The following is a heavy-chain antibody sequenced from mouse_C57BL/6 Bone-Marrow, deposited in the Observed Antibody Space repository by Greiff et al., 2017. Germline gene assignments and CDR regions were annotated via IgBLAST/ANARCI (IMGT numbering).Heavy chain of an antibody. CDR1: GYTFTSYG. Sequence: QVQLQQSGAELARPGASVKLSCKASGYTFTSYGISWVKQSTGQGLEWIGEIYPRSGNTYYNEKFKGKATLTADKSSSTAYMELRSLTSEDSAVYYCARRGSTLYWYFDVWGTGTTVTVSS. CDR3: ARRGSTLYWYFDV. CDR2: IYPRSGNT. V-gene: IGHV1-81*01. D-gene: IGHD1-1*01. J-gene: IGHJ1*03.